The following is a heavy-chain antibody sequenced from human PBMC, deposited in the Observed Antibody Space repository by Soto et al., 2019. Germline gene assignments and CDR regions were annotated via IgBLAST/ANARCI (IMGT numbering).Heavy chain of an antibody. CDR3: AKDQAYYDFWSGSLPHYYYGMDV. Sequence: GGSLRLSCVASGFIFSNYAISWLRQGPGKGLEWVSAISGSGGSTYYANSVKGRFTISRDNSKNTLYLQMNSLRAEDTAVYYCAKDQAYYDFWSGSLPHYYYGMDVWGQGTTVTVSS. D-gene: IGHD3-3*01. J-gene: IGHJ6*02. CDR2: ISGSGGST. CDR1: GFIFSNYA. V-gene: IGHV3-23*01.